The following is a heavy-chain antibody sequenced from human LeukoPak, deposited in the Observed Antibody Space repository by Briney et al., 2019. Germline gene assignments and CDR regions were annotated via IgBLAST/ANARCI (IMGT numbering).Heavy chain of an antibody. Sequence: PGGSPRLSCAASGFTVSNNYMSWVRQAPGKGLEWVSVIYSGGNTYYADSVKDRFTMSRDNPKNTLYLQMNSLRAEDTAVYYCARAHDRGYYYGFDYWGQGTLVTVSS. D-gene: IGHD3-22*01. CDR1: GFTVSNNY. J-gene: IGHJ4*02. CDR2: IYSGGNT. V-gene: IGHV3-66*01. CDR3: ARAHDRGYYYGFDY.